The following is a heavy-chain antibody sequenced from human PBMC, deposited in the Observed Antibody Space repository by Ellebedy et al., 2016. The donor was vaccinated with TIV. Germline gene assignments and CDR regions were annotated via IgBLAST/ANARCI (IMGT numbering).Heavy chain of an antibody. CDR1: GGSFSGYY. J-gene: IGHJ4*02. CDR2: INHSGST. V-gene: IGHV4-34*01. CDR3: AREVMVRGVID. Sequence: SETLSLXXAVYGGSFSGYYWSWIRQPPGKGLEWIGEINHSGSTNYNPSLKGRVTISVDTSKNQFSLKLSSVTAADTAVYYCAREVMVRGVIDWGQGTLVTVSS. D-gene: IGHD3-10*01.